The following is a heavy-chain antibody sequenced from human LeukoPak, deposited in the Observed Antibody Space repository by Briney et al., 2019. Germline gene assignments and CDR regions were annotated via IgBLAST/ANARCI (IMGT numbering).Heavy chain of an antibody. D-gene: IGHD2-21*02. Sequence: GGSLRLSCAASGFTVSSNYMSWVRQAPGKGLEWVSVIYSGGSTYHADSVKGRFTISRDNSKNTLYLQMNSLRAEDTAVYYCAREGRGGDRYYYYYMDVWGKGTTVTVSS. J-gene: IGHJ6*03. CDR3: AREGRGGDRYYYYYMDV. CDR2: IYSGGST. CDR1: GFTVSSNY. V-gene: IGHV3-53*01.